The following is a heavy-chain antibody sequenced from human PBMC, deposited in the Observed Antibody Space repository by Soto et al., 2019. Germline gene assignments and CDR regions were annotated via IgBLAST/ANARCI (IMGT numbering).Heavy chain of an antibody. CDR1: GGSISSYY. D-gene: IGHD5-18*01. V-gene: IGHV4-59*01. CDR3: ARGTWIQLWFD. J-gene: IGHJ4*02. CDR2: IYYSGST. Sequence: QVQLQESGPGLVKPSETLSLTCTVSGGSISSYYWSWIRQPPGKGLEWIGYIYYSGSTNYNPSLKSRVTISVDTSKNQFSLKLSSVTAADTAVYYCARGTWIQLWFDWGQGTPVTVSS.